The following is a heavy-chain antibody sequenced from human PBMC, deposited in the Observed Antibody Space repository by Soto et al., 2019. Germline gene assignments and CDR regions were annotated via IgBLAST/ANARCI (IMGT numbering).Heavy chain of an antibody. J-gene: IGHJ3*02. D-gene: IGHD6-13*01. CDR3: ARRYGSRWARDALDI. Sequence: PSETLSLTCTVSNGSVSSGTYSWSWVRQPPGKGLEWIGNIYYSGTTYYTTSLKSRLTISVERANNQFSLNLTPVTAADTAVYYCARRYGSRWARDALDIWGQGTMVTVSS. CDR2: IYYSGTT. CDR1: NGSVSSGTYS. V-gene: IGHV4-30-2*03.